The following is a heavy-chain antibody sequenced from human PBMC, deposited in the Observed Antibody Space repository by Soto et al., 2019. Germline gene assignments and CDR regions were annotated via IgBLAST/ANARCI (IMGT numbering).Heavy chain of an antibody. Sequence: EEQLVESGGDLVQPGGSLRLSCAASGFTVSNNSMSWVRQAPGKGLEWVSLIYSGGSTYYADSVKGRFTISGDSSKNTLYLQMNSLRAEDTAMYYCAAYSHKGYWGQGTLVTVSS. CDR3: AAYSHKGY. V-gene: IGHV3-66*01. CDR1: GFTVSNNS. CDR2: IYSGGST. J-gene: IGHJ4*02. D-gene: IGHD3-16*01.